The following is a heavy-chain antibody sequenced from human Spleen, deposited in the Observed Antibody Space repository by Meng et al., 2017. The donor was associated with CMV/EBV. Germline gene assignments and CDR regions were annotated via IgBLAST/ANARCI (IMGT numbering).Heavy chain of an antibody. CDR3: AKSLGGTSRPGEH. Sequence: GGSLRLSCAASGFTFNNYAMSWVRQAPEKGLEWVSTISDSCSSTYYADSVKGRFTISRDSSKNTLFLQMNGLRAEDTALYYCAKSLGGTSRPGEHWGQGTLVTVSS. D-gene: IGHD2-2*01. CDR1: GFTFNNYA. CDR2: ISDSCSST. V-gene: IGHV3-23*01. J-gene: IGHJ1*01.